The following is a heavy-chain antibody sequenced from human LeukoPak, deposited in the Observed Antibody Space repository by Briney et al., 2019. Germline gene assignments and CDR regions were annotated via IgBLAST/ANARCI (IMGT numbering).Heavy chain of an antibody. J-gene: IGHJ5*02. CDR3: ARGLGYGDTTS. D-gene: IGHD4-17*01. Sequence: PGGSLRLSCAASGFTFSNAWMSWVRQAPGKGLEWVSVIYSGGSTYYADSVKGRFTISRDNSKNTLYLQMNSLRAEDTAVYYCARGLGYGDTTSWGQGTLVTVSS. CDR1: GFTFSNAW. CDR2: IYSGGST. V-gene: IGHV3-53*01.